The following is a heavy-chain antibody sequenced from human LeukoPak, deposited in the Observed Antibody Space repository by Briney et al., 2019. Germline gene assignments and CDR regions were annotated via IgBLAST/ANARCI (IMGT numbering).Heavy chain of an antibody. Sequence: GESLRISCKGSGYSFTSYWVGWVRQMPGKGLELMGIIYPGDSDTRYSPSYQGQVTISADKSISTAYLRWSRLKASDTAMYYCARPRIAAAGNVYYMDVWGKGTTVTVSS. CDR3: ARPRIAAAGNVYYMDV. V-gene: IGHV5-51*01. CDR2: IYPGDSDT. J-gene: IGHJ6*03. CDR1: GYSFTSYW. D-gene: IGHD6-13*01.